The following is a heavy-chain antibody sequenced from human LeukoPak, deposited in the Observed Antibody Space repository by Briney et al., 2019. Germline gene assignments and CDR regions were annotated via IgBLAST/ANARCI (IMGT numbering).Heavy chain of an antibody. D-gene: IGHD2-2*02. V-gene: IGHV4-59*01. Sequence: SETLSPTCTVSGGSISSYYWSWIRQPPGKGLEWIGYIYYSGSTNYNPSLKSRVTISVDTSKNQFSLKLSSVTAADTAVYYCARGIGCSSTSCYRNPYYYYYYMDVWGKGTTVTISS. J-gene: IGHJ6*03. CDR3: ARGIGCSSTSCYRNPYYYYYYMDV. CDR1: GGSISSYY. CDR2: IYYSGST.